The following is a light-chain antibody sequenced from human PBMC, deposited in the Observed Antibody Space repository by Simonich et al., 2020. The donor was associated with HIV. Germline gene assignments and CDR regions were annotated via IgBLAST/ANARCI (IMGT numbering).Light chain of an antibody. J-gene: IGKJ2*01. V-gene: IGKV4-1*01. CDR2: WAS. Sequence: DIVVTQSPDSLAVFLGERATINCKSSQSVLHSSNNQNYLSWYQQKPGQPPKLLMYWASTRESGVPDRFSGSGSGTDFTLTISSLQAEDVAVYFCQQCHSHPHTFGQGTKVEIK. CDR3: QQCHSHPHT. CDR1: QSVLHSSNNQNY.